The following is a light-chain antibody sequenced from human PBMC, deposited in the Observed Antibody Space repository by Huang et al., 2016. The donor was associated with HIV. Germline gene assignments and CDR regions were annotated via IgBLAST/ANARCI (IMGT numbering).Light chain of an antibody. Sequence: DTVMTQSQLSLSVTPGESASISCNSSQSLLHSNGYNYLDWYVQKPGQSPQRLIYLTSNLASGVPDRFRGSGSGTDFTLEISRVEAEDVAIYYCMQTLQTPRTFGQGTKVEIK. J-gene: IGKJ1*01. CDR3: MQTLQTPRT. CDR2: LTS. V-gene: IGKV2-28*01. CDR1: QSLLHSNGYNY.